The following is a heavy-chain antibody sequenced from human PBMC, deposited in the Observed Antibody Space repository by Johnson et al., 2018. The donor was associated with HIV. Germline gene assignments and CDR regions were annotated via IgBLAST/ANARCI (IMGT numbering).Heavy chain of an antibody. D-gene: IGHD6-6*01. V-gene: IGHV3-30*04. Sequence: QVQLVESGGGVVQPGRYLRLSCAASGFTFSSYAMHWVRQAPGKGLEWVAVISYDGSNKYYADSVKGRFTISRDNSKNTLYLQMNSLRAEDTAVYYCARGGRIAARREAFDIWGQGTMVTVSS. CDR3: ARGGRIAARREAFDI. CDR2: ISYDGSNK. CDR1: GFTFSSYA. J-gene: IGHJ3*02.